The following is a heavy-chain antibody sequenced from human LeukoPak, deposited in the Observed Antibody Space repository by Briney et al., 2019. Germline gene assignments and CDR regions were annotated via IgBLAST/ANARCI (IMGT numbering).Heavy chain of an antibody. D-gene: IGHD3-22*01. CDR2: IKQDGSEK. Sequence: PGGSLRLSCAASGFTFSSYWMSWVRQAPGKGLEWVANIKQDGSEKYYVDSVKGRFTISRDNAKNSLYLQMNSLRAEDTAVYYCARDWDGNTYYYDSSGFYWGQGTLVTVSS. J-gene: IGHJ4*02. CDR1: GFTFSSYW. CDR3: ARDWDGNTYYYDSSGFY. V-gene: IGHV3-7*01.